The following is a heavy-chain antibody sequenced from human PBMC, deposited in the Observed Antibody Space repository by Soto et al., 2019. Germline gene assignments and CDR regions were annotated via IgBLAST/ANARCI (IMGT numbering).Heavy chain of an antibody. CDR1: GFSFSGYA. V-gene: IGHV3-30-3*01. J-gene: IGHJ4*02. Sequence: QVQLVESGGGVVQAGRSLRLSCAASGFSFSGYAMHWVRQAPGKGLDWVATIPHDGSNTYYADSVKGRFTISRDNSKYPLYLQMNGLRPEDTAVYYCARDRSRELLLYDHWGQGTLVILSS. D-gene: IGHD6-6*01. CDR3: ARDRSRELLLYDH. CDR2: IPHDGSNT.